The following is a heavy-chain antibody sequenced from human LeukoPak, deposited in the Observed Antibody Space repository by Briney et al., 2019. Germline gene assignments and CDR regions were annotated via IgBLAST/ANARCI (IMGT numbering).Heavy chain of an antibody. J-gene: IGHJ4*02. CDR2: IKQDVIVK. Sequence: GGSLRLSCGASGFTLSSNWMTWVRQAPGRGLEWVASIKQDVIVKYYVDSVKGRFTISRDNARNSLSLQMNSLGVEDTAVYFCARWGQTSGYYYVDNWGQGTLVTVSS. CDR1: GFTLSSNW. V-gene: IGHV3-7*01. CDR3: ARWGQTSGYYYVDN. D-gene: IGHD5-12*01.